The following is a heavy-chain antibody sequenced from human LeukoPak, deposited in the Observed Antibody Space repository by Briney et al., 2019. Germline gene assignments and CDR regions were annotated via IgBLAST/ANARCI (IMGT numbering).Heavy chain of an antibody. J-gene: IGHJ4*02. Sequence: SETLSLTCTVSGYSISSGYYWGWIRQPPGKGLEWIGSIYHSGSTYYNPSLKSRVTISVDTSKNQFSLKLSSVTAADTAVYYCARDTYYYDSSGYYFGYWGQGALVTVSS. D-gene: IGHD3-22*01. CDR3: ARDTYYYDSSGYYFGY. CDR2: IYHSGST. V-gene: IGHV4-38-2*02. CDR1: GYSISSGYY.